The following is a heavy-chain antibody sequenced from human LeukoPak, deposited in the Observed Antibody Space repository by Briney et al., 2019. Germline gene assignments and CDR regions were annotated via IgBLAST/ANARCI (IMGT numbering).Heavy chain of an antibody. J-gene: IGHJ6*02. CDR3: AKGVVAATNAAYYGMDV. D-gene: IGHD2-15*01. Sequence: QPGRSLRLSCAASGFTFSNYGMHWVCQAPGKGLEWVAVISYDESDKYYADSVMGRFTISRDNSKNTLYLQMNSLRPEDTAVYYCAKGVVAATNAAYYGMDVWGQGTTVTVSS. CDR1: GFTFSNYG. V-gene: IGHV3-30*18. CDR2: ISYDESDK.